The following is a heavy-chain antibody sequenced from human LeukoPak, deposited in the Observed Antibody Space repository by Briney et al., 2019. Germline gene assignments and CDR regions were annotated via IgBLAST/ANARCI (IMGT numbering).Heavy chain of an antibody. CDR2: ISSSGSTI. V-gene: IGHV3-48*03. CDR1: GFTFSSYE. J-gene: IGHJ4*02. D-gene: IGHD7-27*01. CDR3: ARDDSLGVDY. Sequence: GGSLRLSCAASGFTFSSYEMNWVRQAPGKGLEWVSYISSSGSTIYYADSVKGRFTISRDNAKNPLYLQTNGLRAEDTAVYYCARDDSLGVDYWGQGTLVTVSS.